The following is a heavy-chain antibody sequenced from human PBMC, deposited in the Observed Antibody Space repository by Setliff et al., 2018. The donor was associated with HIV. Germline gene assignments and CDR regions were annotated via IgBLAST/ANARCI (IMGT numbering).Heavy chain of an antibody. J-gene: IGHJ4*02. D-gene: IGHD3-22*01. Sequence: ASVKVSCKASGYTFTSYYMHWVRQAPGQGIEWMGISNPSGRSTSYAQKFRGRVTLTRDKSTTTVYMELGSLRSDDTAVYYCARGGRIDESRGYYHPLAYWGQGTLVTVSS. CDR1: GYTFTSYY. CDR3: ARGGRIDESRGYYHPLAY. CDR2: SNPSGRST. V-gene: IGHV1-46*01.